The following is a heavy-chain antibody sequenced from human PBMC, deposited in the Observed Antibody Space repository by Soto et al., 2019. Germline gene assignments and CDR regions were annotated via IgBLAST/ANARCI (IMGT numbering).Heavy chain of an antibody. CDR1: ESGFSDYA. CDR3: AKGPDGSGYYHNWFDS. Sequence: EVHLLESGGALLQPGGPLTLSCEASESGFSDYALSWVGQAPGKGREWFSSISRTGDSAYYADSVKGRFAISRDRSKNRLSLQMNSLRVEDTAVYYCAKGPDGSGYYHNWFDSWGQGTLITVSS. D-gene: IGHD3-22*01. V-gene: IGHV3-23*01. CDR2: ISRTGDSA. J-gene: IGHJ5*01.